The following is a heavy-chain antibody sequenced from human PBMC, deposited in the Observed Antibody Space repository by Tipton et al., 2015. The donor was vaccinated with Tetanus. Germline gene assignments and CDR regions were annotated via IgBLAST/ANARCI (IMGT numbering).Heavy chain of an antibody. CDR2: IYYSGDT. Sequence: GLVKPSQTPSLTCSVSGASISSGGYFWNWVRQYPGKGLEWIGYIYYSGDTYINPSLKSRITMSVDTSKNQVSLNVSSVTAADTAVYYCARDQGGGRVVRLNWFGPWGQGTLVTVSS. J-gene: IGHJ5*02. D-gene: IGHD6-6*01. CDR1: GASISSGGYF. CDR3: ARDQGGGRVVRLNWFGP. V-gene: IGHV4-31*03.